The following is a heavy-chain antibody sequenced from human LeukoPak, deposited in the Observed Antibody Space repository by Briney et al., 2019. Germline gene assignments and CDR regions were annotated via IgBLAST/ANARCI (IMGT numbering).Heavy chain of an antibody. CDR1: GFTFSSYG. Sequence: PGGSLRLSCAASGFTFSSYGMHWVRQAPGKGLEWVAVIWYDGSNKYYADSVKGRFTISRDNAKNSLYLQMNSLRAEDTAVYYCARGSYGDYSLDYWGQGTLSPSPQ. CDR3: ARGSYGDYSLDY. D-gene: IGHD4-17*01. J-gene: IGHJ4*02. V-gene: IGHV3-33*01. CDR2: IWYDGSNK.